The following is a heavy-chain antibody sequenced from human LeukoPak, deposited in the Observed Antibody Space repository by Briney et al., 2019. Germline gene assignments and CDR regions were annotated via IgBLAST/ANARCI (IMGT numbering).Heavy chain of an antibody. V-gene: IGHV1-18*01. J-gene: IGHJ5*02. D-gene: IGHD1-26*01. Sequence: GASVTVPCKASGYTFSRYGISWLRQAPGQGREWMAWISVYNGKIDYAQKFQGRVTMSTDTSTSTAYMELRSLRADDTAVHYCATPRGYGGGAAGVGLFDPWGQGTLVTVSS. CDR2: ISVYNGKI. CDR1: GYTFSRYG. CDR3: ATPRGYGGGAAGVGLFDP.